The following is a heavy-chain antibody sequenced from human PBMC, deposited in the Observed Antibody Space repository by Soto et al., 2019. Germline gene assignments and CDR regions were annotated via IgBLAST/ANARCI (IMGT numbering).Heavy chain of an antibody. CDR3: ARVLVGIAVAGAFDI. CDR2: IIPILGIA. CDR1: GGTFSSYT. J-gene: IGHJ3*02. V-gene: IGHV1-69*02. Sequence: SVKVSCKASGGTFSSYTISWVRQAPGQGLEWMGRIIPILGIANYAQKFQGRVTITADKSTSTAYMELSSLRSEDTAVYYCARVLVGIAVAGAFDIWGQGTMVTVS. D-gene: IGHD6-19*01.